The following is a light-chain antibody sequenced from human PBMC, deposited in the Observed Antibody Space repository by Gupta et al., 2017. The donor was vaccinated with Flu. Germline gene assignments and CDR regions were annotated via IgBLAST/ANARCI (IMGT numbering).Light chain of an antibody. CDR2: GAS. CDR1: QSVSSSY. J-gene: IGKJ2*03. Sequence: EIVLTQSPGTLSLSPGERATLSCRASQSVSSSYLAWYQQKPGQAPRLLIYGASSRATGIPDRFSGSGSGTDFTLTIRRLEPEDFAVYYCQHYGGSPLYSFGQGTKLEIK. V-gene: IGKV3-20*01. CDR3: QHYGGSPLYS.